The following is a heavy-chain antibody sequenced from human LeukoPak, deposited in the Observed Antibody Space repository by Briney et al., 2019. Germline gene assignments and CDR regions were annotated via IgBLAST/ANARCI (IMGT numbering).Heavy chain of an antibody. V-gene: IGHV1-18*01. J-gene: IGHJ3*02. D-gene: IGHD6-13*01. CDR3: ARDQSVRLLQTSSTYFKHVFAS. Sequence: AAVKVSCKTSGYTFTNYGISWVRQAPGLGLEWMGWISAYNGNTNYAQKVQGRVTITTDTYTSTAYMELRSLRFDDTAVYYCARDQSVRLLQTSSTYFKHVFASWGQGLIVSVSS. CDR2: ISAYNGNT. CDR1: GYTFTNYG.